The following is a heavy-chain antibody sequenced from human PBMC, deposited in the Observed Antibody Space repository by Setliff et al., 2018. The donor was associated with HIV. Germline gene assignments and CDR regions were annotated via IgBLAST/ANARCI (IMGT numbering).Heavy chain of an antibody. D-gene: IGHD2-15*01. CDR2: ISSSSSSYT. Sequence: GGSLRLSCAASGFTFSDYYMSWIRQAPGKGLEWVSYISSSSSSYTNCADSVKGRFTISRDNAKNSLYLQMNSLRAEDTAVYYCAKDILCSGGSCKYFDYWGRGTLVTVSS. V-gene: IGHV3-11*06. J-gene: IGHJ4*02. CDR3: AKDILCSGGSCKYFDY. CDR1: GFTFSDYY.